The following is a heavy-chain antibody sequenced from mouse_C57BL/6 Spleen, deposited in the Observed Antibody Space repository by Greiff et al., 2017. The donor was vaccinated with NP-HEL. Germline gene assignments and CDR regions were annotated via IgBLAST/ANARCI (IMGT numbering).Heavy chain of an antibody. CDR1: GYTFTDYY. J-gene: IGHJ4*01. CDR2: IYPGSGNT. V-gene: IGHV1-76*01. Sequence: QVQLQQSGAELVRPGASVKLSCKASGYTFTDYYINWVKQRPGQGLEWIARIYPGSGNTYYNEKFKGKATLTAEKSSSTAYMQLSSLTSEDSAVYLCASDYGGSYDAMDYWGQGTSVTVSS. D-gene: IGHD1-1*01. CDR3: ASDYGGSYDAMDY.